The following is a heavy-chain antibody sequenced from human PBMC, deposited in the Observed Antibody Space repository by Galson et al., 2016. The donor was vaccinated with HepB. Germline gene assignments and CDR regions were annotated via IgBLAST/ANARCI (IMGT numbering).Heavy chain of an antibody. CDR1: GYTFTNYA. CDR2: INTNTGNP. Sequence: SVKVSCKASGYTFTNYAMIWVRQAPGQGLEWMGWINTNTGNPTYAQGFTGRFFFSLDTSVSTAYLQISSLKAEDTAVYYCLVREPYYHHDIDVWGQGTTVTVSS. J-gene: IGHJ6*02. V-gene: IGHV7-4-1*02. D-gene: IGHD3-10*01. CDR3: LVREPYYHHDIDV.